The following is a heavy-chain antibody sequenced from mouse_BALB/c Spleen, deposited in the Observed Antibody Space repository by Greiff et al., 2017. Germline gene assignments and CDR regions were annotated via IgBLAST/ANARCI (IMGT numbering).Heavy chain of an antibody. Sequence: VQLQQSGAELVRPGALVKLSCKASGFNIKDYYMHWVKQRPEQGLEWIGWIDPENGNTIYDPKFQGKASITADTSSNTAYLQLSSLTSEDTAVYYCARSSYGNPLDYWGQGTTLTVSS. CDR2: IDPENGNT. V-gene: IGHV14-1*02. CDR3: ARSSYGNPLDY. CDR1: GFNIKDYY. J-gene: IGHJ2*01. D-gene: IGHD2-10*01.